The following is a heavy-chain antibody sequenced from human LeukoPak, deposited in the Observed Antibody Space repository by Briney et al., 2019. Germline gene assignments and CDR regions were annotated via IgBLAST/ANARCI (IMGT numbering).Heavy chain of an antibody. CDR2: ISGSGDST. CDR3: ASTYDYGEDYYYYGMDV. J-gene: IGHJ6*02. V-gene: IGHV3-23*01. Sequence: GGSLRLSCAASGFTFSSYAMTWVRQAPGKGLEWVSFISGSGDSTFYADSVKGRFTISRDNSKNTMYLQMNSLRAEDTAVYYCASTYDYGEDYYYYGMDVWGQGTTVTVSS. CDR1: GFTFSSYA. D-gene: IGHD4-17*01.